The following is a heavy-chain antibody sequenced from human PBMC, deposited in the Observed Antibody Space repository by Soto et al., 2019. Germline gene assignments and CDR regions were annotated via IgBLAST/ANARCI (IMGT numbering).Heavy chain of an antibody. CDR1: EYSCTSYW. Sequence: PGLPLKICCRGSEYSCTSYWIGCVSQIPGKGLEWMGIIYPGDSDTRYSPSFQGQVTISADKSISTAYLQWSSLKASDTAMYYCARRDYGDYDDAFDIWGQGTMVTVSS. V-gene: IGHV5-51*01. D-gene: IGHD4-17*01. CDR2: IYPGDSDT. CDR3: ARRDYGDYDDAFDI. J-gene: IGHJ3*02.